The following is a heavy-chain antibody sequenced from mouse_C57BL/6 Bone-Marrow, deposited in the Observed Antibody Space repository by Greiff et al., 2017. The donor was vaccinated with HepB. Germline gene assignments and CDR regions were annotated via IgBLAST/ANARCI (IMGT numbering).Heavy chain of an antibody. CDR3: TGETTFFDY. J-gene: IGHJ2*01. V-gene: IGHV14-4*01. Sequence: EVKLMESGAELVRPGASVKLSCTASGFNIKDDYMHWVKQRPEQGLEWIGWIDPENGDTEYASKLQGKATITADTSSNTAYLQLSSLTSEDTAVYYCTGETTFFDYWGQGTTLTVSS. CDR2: IDPENGDT. D-gene: IGHD2-12*01. CDR1: GFNIKDDY.